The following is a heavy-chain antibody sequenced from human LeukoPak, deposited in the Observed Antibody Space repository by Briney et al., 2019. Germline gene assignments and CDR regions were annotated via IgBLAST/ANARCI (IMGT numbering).Heavy chain of an antibody. Sequence: RGSLRLSCAASGFGVSVNYMSWVRQAPGKGLEWVSVLYASGTTKYADSVKGRFTISRDTSDNTLNLQMNGLGAEDSAVYYCAAKGNGYTGIYVFAHWGQGTLATVSA. CDR2: LYASGTT. J-gene: IGHJ4*02. D-gene: IGHD1-26*01. CDR1: GFGVSVNY. CDR3: AAKGNGYTGIYVFAH. V-gene: IGHV3-66*01.